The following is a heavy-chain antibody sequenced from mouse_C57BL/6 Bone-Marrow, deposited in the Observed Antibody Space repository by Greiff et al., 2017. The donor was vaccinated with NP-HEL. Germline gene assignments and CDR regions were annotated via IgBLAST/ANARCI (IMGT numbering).Heavy chain of an antibody. J-gene: IGHJ3*01. CDR3: AREGSSGSAWFAY. CDR2: INPNNGGT. Sequence: VQLQQSGPELVKPGASVKIPCKASGYTFTDYNMDWVKQSHGKSLEWIGDINPNNGGTIYNQKFKGKATLTVDKSSSKAYMELRSLTSEDTAVYYCAREGSSGSAWFAYWGQGTLVTVSA. V-gene: IGHV1-18*01. CDR1: GYTFTDYN. D-gene: IGHD3-2*02.